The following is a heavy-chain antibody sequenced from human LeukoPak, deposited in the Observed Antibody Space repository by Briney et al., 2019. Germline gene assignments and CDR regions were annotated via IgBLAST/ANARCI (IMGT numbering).Heavy chain of an antibody. D-gene: IGHD2-2*01. J-gene: IGHJ5*02. V-gene: IGHV1-8*01. CDR3: TRGREWYQLLNNWFDP. Sequence: ASVNVSCKASGYTFTIYDINWVRQATGQGLEWMGWMNPNSGNTGYAQKFQGRVTMTRNTSISTAYMELSSLRSEDTAVYYCTRGREWYQLLNNWFDPWGQGTLVTVSS. CDR2: MNPNSGNT. CDR1: GYTFTIYD.